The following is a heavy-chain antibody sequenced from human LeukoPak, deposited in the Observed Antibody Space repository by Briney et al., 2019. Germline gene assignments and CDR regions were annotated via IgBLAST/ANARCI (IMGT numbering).Heavy chain of an antibody. V-gene: IGHV4-30-4*01. J-gene: IGHJ4*02. CDR3: ARRLVVPAAIFGKFDY. CDR1: GGSISSGDYY. Sequence: SETLSLTCTVSGGSISSGDYYWSWIRQPPGKGLEWIGYIYYNGSTYYNPSLKSRVTISIDTSKNQFSLKLSSVIAADTAVFYCARRLVVPAAIFGKFDYWGQGTLVTVSS. D-gene: IGHD2-2*01. CDR2: IYYNGST.